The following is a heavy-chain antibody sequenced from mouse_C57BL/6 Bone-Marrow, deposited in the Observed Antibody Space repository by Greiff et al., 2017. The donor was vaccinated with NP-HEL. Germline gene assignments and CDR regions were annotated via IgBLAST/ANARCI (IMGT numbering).Heavy chain of an antibody. V-gene: IGHV1-63*01. Sequence: VQLQQSGAELVRPGTSVKMSCTASGYTFTNYWIGWAKQRPGHGLEWIGDIYPGGGYTNYNEKFKGKATLTADKSSSTAYMQFSSLTSEDSAIYYCARGANWDYFDYWGQGTTLTVSS. CDR1: GYTFTNYW. CDR3: ARGANWDYFDY. D-gene: IGHD4-1*01. J-gene: IGHJ2*01. CDR2: IYPGGGYT.